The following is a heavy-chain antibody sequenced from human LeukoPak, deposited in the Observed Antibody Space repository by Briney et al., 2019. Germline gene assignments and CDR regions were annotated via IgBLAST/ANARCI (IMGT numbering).Heavy chain of an antibody. CDR2: IYYTGST. CDR3: AGEDYFDTSGYASWRFDI. CDR1: SGSIGSYY. J-gene: IGHJ3*02. V-gene: IGHV4-59*01. D-gene: IGHD3-22*01. Sequence: PSETLSLTCTVSSGSIGSYYWSWIRQPPGKGLEWIGYIYYTGSTDYNPSLKSRVTILVGTSKNQFSLKLSSVTTADTAVYYCAGEDYFDTSGYASWRFDIWGQGTMVTVSS.